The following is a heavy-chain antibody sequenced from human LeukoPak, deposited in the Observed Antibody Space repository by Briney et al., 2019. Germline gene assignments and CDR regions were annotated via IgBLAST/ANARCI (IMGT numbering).Heavy chain of an antibody. CDR1: GDSVSSNSAA. CDR3: AKDRSNSGYCSSTSCPNWFDP. CDR2: TYYRSKWYN. V-gene: IGHV6-1*01. J-gene: IGHJ5*02. Sequence: PSQTLSLTCAISGDSVSSNSAAWNWIRQSPSRGLEWLGRTYYRSKWYNDYAVSVKSRITINPDTSKNQFSLQLNSVTPEDTAVYYCAKDRSNSGYCSSTSCPNWFDPWGQGTLVTVSS. D-gene: IGHD2-2*01.